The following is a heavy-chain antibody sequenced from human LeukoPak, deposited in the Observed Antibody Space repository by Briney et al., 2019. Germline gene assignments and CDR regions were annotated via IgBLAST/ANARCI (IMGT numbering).Heavy chain of an antibody. D-gene: IGHD5-24*01. CDR2: INHSGST. CDR3: ARGAGGWLQFLDC. Sequence: SETLSLTCAVYGGSFSGYYWSWIRQPPGKGLEWIGEINHSGSTNYNPSLKSRVTISVDTSKNQFSLKLSSVTAADTAVYYCARGAGGWLQFLDCWGQGTLVTVSS. CDR1: GGSFSGYY. V-gene: IGHV4-34*01. J-gene: IGHJ4*02.